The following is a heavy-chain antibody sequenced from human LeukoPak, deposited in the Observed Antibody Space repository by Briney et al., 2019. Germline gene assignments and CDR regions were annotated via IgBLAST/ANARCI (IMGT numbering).Heavy chain of an antibody. V-gene: IGHV4-59*08. CDR1: GFSISTYY. CDR3: ARHEYAWRGAFDI. Sequence: SESLSLTCSVSGFSISTYYWSWVRQAPGKGLEWVAYINYSGNTDSNPSLKSRVSMSVDTSENQLSLKLSSVTAADTAVYYCARHEYAWRGAFDIWGQGTMVTVSS. J-gene: IGHJ3*02. CDR2: INYSGNT. D-gene: IGHD2/OR15-2a*01.